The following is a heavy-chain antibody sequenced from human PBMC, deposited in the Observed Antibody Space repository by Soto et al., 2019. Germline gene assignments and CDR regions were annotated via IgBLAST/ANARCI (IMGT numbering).Heavy chain of an antibody. D-gene: IGHD2-15*01. CDR1: GGSISSGGYY. Sequence: PSETLSLTCTVSGGSISSGGYYWSWIRQHPGKGLEWIGYIYYSGSTYYNPSLKSRVTISVDTSKNQFSLKLSSVTAADTAVYYCASGWIPLLGYCSGGSCHDAFDIWGQGTMVTVSS. CDR3: ASGWIPLLGYCSGGSCHDAFDI. CDR2: IYYSGST. J-gene: IGHJ3*02. V-gene: IGHV4-31*03.